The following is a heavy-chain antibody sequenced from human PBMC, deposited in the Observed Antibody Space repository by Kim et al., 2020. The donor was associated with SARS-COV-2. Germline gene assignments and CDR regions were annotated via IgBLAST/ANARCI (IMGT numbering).Heavy chain of an antibody. CDR2: ISGSSNYI. CDR3: ARDYSDHRFYYDSSGPSPHFDY. Sequence: GGSLRLSCAASGFTFSSHSMNWVRQAPGKGLEWVSSISGSSNYIYYADSMKGRFTISRDNAKNSLYLQMNSLRAEDTAVYYCARDYSDHRFYYDSSGPSPHFDYWGQGTLVTVSS. CDR1: GFTFSSHS. D-gene: IGHD3-22*01. J-gene: IGHJ4*02. V-gene: IGHV3-21*04.